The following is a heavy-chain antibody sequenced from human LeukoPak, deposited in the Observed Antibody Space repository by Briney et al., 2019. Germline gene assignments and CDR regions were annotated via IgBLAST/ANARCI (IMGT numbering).Heavy chain of an antibody. Sequence: GGSLRLSCAASGFTFSSYWMSWVRQAPGKGLEWVANIKQDGSEKYYVDSVKGLFTIPRDNAKNSLYLQMNSLRAEDTAVYYCAPVRVRGVIMPDYWGQGTLVTVSS. D-gene: IGHD3-10*01. V-gene: IGHV3-7*01. J-gene: IGHJ4*02. CDR3: APVRVRGVIMPDY. CDR1: GFTFSSYW. CDR2: IKQDGSEK.